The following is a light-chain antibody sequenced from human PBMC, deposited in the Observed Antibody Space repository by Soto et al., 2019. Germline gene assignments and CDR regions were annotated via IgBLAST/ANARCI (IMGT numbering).Light chain of an antibody. CDR3: QQYGSSPWT. CDR1: QSVSSNY. CDR2: GAS. J-gene: IGKJ1*01. V-gene: IGKV3-20*01. Sequence: EILLTQSPGTLSLSPGERATLSCRASQSVSSNYLAWYQQKPGQAPRLLIYGASSRATGIPDRFSGSGSGTDVTLTISRLEPEDFAVYYCQQYGSSPWTFGQGTEVEIK.